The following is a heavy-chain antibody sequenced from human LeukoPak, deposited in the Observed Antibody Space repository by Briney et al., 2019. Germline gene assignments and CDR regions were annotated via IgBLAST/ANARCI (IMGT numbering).Heavy chain of an antibody. CDR3: ARDYVAVAQLDY. J-gene: IGHJ4*02. CDR1: GFTFSSYA. V-gene: IGHV3-30*04. D-gene: IGHD6-19*01. CDR2: ISYDGSNK. Sequence: GGSLRLSCAASGFTFSSYAMHWVRQAPGKGLEWVAVISYDGSNKYYADSVKGRFTISRDNSKNTLYLQMNSLGAEDTAVYYCARDYVAVAQLDYWGQGTLVTVSS.